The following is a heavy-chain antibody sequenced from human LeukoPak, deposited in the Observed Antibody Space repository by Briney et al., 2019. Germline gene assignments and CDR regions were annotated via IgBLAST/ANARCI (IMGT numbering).Heavy chain of an antibody. CDR1: GFTLGRYW. CDR3: VKDSFGSTSCRFDY. CDR2: INEDGTTI. D-gene: IGHD2-2*01. V-gene: IGHV3-74*01. Sequence: GGSLRLSCAASGFTLGRYWMHWVRQTPGKGLVWVSRINEDGTTINYADSVRGRFTISRDIAKNTLYFQMSSLRAEDTAVYHCVKDSFGSTSCRFDYWGQGTLVTVSS. J-gene: IGHJ4*02.